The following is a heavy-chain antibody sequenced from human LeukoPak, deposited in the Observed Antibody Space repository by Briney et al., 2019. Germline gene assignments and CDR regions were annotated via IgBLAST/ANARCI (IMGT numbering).Heavy chain of an antibody. J-gene: IGHJ4*02. CDR3: ARTQSSGYSSGWVRY. Sequence: SETLSLTCAVYGGSFSGYYGSWIRQPPGKGLEWLGEINHSGGTNYNPSLKSRVTISVDTSKNQFSLKLSSVTAADTAVYYCARTQSSGYSSGWVRYWGQGTLVTVSS. D-gene: IGHD6-19*01. V-gene: IGHV4-34*01. CDR1: GGSFSGYY. CDR2: INHSGGT.